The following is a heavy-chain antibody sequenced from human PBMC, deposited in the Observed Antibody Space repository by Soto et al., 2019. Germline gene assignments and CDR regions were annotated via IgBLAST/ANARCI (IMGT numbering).Heavy chain of an antibody. Sequence: TGGSLRLSCTASGFTFSSYAMSWVRQAPGKGLEWVSAISGSGGSTYYADSVKGRFTISRDNSKNTLYLQMNSLRAEDTAVYYCAKGRLRPLSWFDPWGQGTLVTVSS. V-gene: IGHV3-23*01. D-gene: IGHD4-17*01. CDR1: GFTFSSYA. CDR3: AKGRLRPLSWFDP. CDR2: ISGSGGST. J-gene: IGHJ5*02.